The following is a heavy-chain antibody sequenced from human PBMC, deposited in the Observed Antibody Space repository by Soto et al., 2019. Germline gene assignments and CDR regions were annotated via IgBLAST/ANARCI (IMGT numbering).Heavy chain of an antibody. Sequence: SETLSLTCTVSGGSINNNNYYWGWVRQPPGKGLEWIASISRSGTTYYSPSLKSRVTISVDTSKNQFSLNLSSVTAADTAVYYCARGTSTGAMYYRGQGDLVPVSS. J-gene: IGHJ4*02. V-gene: IGHV4-39*07. CDR3: ARGTSTGAMYY. CDR1: GGSINNNNYY. CDR2: ISRSGTT. D-gene: IGHD1-1*01.